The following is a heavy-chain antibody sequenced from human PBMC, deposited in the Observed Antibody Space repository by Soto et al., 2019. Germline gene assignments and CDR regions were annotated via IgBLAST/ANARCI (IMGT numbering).Heavy chain of an antibody. J-gene: IGHJ6*02. CDR1: GDPISTYQ. D-gene: IGHD1-1*01. CDR2: VFSTGGY. CDR3: ARGTGTSARGFYYYYYYGMDV. Sequence: SETLSLTCAVSGDPISTYQWTWVRQPPGKGLEWIGYVFSTGGYTYKPSLKNRVSMSVDKSTNQFSLKLSSVTAADTAVYYCARGTGTSARGFYYYYYYGMDVWGQGTTVTVSS. V-gene: IGHV4-59*12.